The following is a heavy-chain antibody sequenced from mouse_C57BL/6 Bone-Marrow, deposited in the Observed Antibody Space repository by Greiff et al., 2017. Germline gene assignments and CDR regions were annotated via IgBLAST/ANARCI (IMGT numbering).Heavy chain of an antibody. CDR2: IRNKANGYTT. Sequence: EVQGVESGGGLVQPGGSLSLSCAASGFTFTDYYMRWVRQPPGKALEWLGFIRNKANGYTTEYSASVKGRFTISRDNSQSILYLQMNALRAEDRATYYCARDTSLYYGSSYGYFDVWGTGTTVTGSS. CDR1: GFTFTDYY. J-gene: IGHJ1*03. D-gene: IGHD1-1*01. V-gene: IGHV7-3*01. CDR3: ARDTSLYYGSSYGYFDV.